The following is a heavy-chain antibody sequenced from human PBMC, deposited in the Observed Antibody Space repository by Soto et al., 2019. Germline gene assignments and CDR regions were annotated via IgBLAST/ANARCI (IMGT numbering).Heavy chain of an antibody. CDR3: CARGSAGRFLGVYRGVDV. D-gene: IGHD3-16*01. Sequence: QVQLQESGPGLVKPSQTLVLTCTVSGGSINTGAYHWNWIRQHPGKGLDWIGYIYYNGATYYNSSLKSRXXXXXXXXXXXXXXXXXXXXXXXXXXXXCARGSAGRFLGVYRGVDVWGQGTTVTVSS. CDR2: IYYNGAT. J-gene: IGHJ6*02. V-gene: IGHV4-31*03. CDR1: GGSINTGAYH.